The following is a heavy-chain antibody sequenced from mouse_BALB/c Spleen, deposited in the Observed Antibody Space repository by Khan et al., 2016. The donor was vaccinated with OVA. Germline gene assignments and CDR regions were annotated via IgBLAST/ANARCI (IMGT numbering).Heavy chain of an antibody. Sequence: DLVKPGASVKLSCKASGYTFTSYWINWIKQRPGQGLEWIGRISPGSGTPYYNEMFKGKATLTVDTSSSTAYIQLSSLSSEDSAVYFCARENYYGSSHYAMDYWGHGTSVTASS. V-gene: IGHV1S41*01. J-gene: IGHJ4*01. D-gene: IGHD1-1*01. CDR2: ISPGSGTP. CDR1: GYTFTSYW. CDR3: ARENYYGSSHYAMDY.